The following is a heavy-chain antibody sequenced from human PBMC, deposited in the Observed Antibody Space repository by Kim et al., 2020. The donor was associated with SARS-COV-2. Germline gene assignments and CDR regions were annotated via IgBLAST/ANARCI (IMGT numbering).Heavy chain of an antibody. D-gene: IGHD4-17*01. J-gene: IGHJ6*02. CDR1: GFTFSSYS. CDR3: ARDYDTGPAPGSRDLYGDYDPYYYYYGMDV. CDR2: ISSSSSTI. Sequence: GGSLRLSCAASGFTFSSYSMNWVRQAPGKGLEWVSYISSSSSTIYYADSVKGRFTISRDNAKNSLYLQMNSLRDEDTAVYYCARDYDTGPAPGSRDLYGDYDPYYYYYGMDVWGQGTTVTVSS. V-gene: IGHV3-48*02.